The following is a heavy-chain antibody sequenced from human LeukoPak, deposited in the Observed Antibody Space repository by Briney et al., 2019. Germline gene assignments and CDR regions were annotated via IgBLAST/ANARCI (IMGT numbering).Heavy chain of an antibody. CDR3: AIAGTWFNWFDP. Sequence: GASVKVSCKASGGTFSSYAISWVRQAPGQGLEWMGGIIPIFGTANYAQKFQGRVTITADKSTSTAYMELSSLRSEDTAVYYRAIAGTWFNWFDPWGQGTLVTVSS. CDR2: IIPIFGTA. CDR1: GGTFSSYA. D-gene: IGHD6-13*01. V-gene: IGHV1-69*06. J-gene: IGHJ5*02.